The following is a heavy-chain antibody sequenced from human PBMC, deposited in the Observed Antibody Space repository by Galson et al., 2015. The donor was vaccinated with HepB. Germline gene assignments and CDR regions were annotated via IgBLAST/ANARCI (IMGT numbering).Heavy chain of an antibody. CDR3: VRCSSFWSGYCGE. D-gene: IGHD3-3*01. Sequence: SETLSLTCNVSGDSISTRNYSWAWIRQSPGKGLQWIGNDFQNETSYYNPSLKSRVTISVDTSKHQIFLTLTSVTAADTGVYFCVRCSSFWSGYCGEWGQGALVTVSS. J-gene: IGHJ4*02. CDR1: GDSISTRNYS. CDR2: DFQNETS. V-gene: IGHV4-39*01.